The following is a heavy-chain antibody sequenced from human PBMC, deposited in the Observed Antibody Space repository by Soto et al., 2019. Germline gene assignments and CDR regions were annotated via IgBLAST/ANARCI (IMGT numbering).Heavy chain of an antibody. CDR2: IYYSGST. Sequence: PSETLSLTCTVSGGPISSYYWSWIRQPPGKGLEWIGYIYYSGSTNYNPSLKSRVTISVDTSKNQFSLKLSSVTAADTAVYYCARLVRNAFDIWGRGTMVTVSS. CDR3: ARLVRNAFDI. CDR1: GGPISSYY. J-gene: IGHJ3*02. V-gene: IGHV4-59*01. D-gene: IGHD2-15*01.